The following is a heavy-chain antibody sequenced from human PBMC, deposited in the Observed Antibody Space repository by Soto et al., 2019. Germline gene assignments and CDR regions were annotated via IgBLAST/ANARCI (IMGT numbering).Heavy chain of an antibody. CDR1: GFAFSGSA. V-gene: IGHV3-73*02. CDR2: IRSKGHNYAT. J-gene: IGHJ5*02. D-gene: IGHD3-16*01. CDR3: TRDLVSYDYSGILWFDP. Sequence: EVQLVESGGGLVQPGGSLKLSCAASGFAFSGSAMYWVRQASGKGPEWVGRIRSKGHNYATEYAASVKGRFTISRDDSKNTAYLQINCLQTEDTAVYYWTRDLVSYDYSGILWFDPWGQGTLVPVSS.